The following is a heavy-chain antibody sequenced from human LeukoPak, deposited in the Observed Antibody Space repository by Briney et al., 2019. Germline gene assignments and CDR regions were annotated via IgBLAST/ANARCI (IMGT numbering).Heavy chain of an antibody. J-gene: IGHJ4*02. D-gene: IGHD6-6*01. CDR3: ARVSSSVDSRDFDY. CDR2: INHSGST. Sequence: SETLSLTCAVYGGSFSGYYWTWIRQPPGKGLEWIGEINHSGSTNYNPSLKSRVTISVDTSKDQFSLKLSSVTAADTAVYYCARVSSSVDSRDFDYWGQGTLVTVSS. CDR1: GGSFSGYY. V-gene: IGHV4-34*01.